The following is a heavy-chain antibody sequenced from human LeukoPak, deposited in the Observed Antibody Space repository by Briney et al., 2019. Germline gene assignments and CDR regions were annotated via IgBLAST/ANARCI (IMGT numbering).Heavy chain of an antibody. CDR3: ARVNSWTYQPPLYYYYYMDV. V-gene: IGHV1-2*02. J-gene: IGHJ6*03. CDR1: GYTFTGYY. Sequence: ASVKVSCKAPGYTFTGYYMHWGRQALGPGREWVGWINPNRGGTNYAQKFQGKVTMTRDTSISTAYMELSRLRPDDTAVYYCARVNSWTYQPPLYYYYYMDVWGKGTTVTVSS. CDR2: INPNRGGT. D-gene: IGHD2-2*01.